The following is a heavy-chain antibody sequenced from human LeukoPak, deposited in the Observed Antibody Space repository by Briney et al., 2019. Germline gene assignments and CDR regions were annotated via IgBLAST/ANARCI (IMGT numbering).Heavy chain of an antibody. CDR3: ARVPLYYMDV. CDR2: IYYSGST. J-gene: IGHJ6*03. CDR1: GDSISSYY. Sequence: SETLSLTCTVSGDSISSYYWSWIRQSPGKGLEWIGYIYYSGSTNYNPSLKSRVTISVDTSKNQFSLKLSSVTAADTAVYYCARVPLYYMDVWGKGTTVTISS. V-gene: IGHV4-59*01.